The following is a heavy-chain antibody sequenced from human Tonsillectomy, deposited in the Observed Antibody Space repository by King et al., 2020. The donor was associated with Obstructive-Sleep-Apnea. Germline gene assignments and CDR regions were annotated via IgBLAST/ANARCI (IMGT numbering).Heavy chain of an antibody. CDR2: IYHSGRT. Sequence: QLQESGPGLVKPSETLSLTCTVSDYSISSGYYGAWSRTPPGKGLEGIGSIYHSGRTFSTSSLKGRGTIPLDTSKNQVSLNLNPVTAADTAVYYCARASVTGTPTPYFDFWGQGTLVTVSS. D-gene: IGHD1-20*01. J-gene: IGHJ4*02. CDR1: DYSISSGYY. V-gene: IGHV4-38-2*02. CDR3: ARASVTGTPTPYFDF.